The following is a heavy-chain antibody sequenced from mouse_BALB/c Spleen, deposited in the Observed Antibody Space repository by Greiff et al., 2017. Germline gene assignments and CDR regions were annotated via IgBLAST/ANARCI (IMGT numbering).Heavy chain of an antibody. V-gene: IGHV5-17*02. Sequence: EVKLVESGGGLVQPGGSRKLSCAASGFTFSSFGMHWVRQAPEKGLEWVAYISSGSSTIYYADTVKGRFTISRDNPKNTLFLQMTSLRSEDTAMYYCARAYYRYDWGQGTLVTVSA. D-gene: IGHD2-14*01. J-gene: IGHJ3*01. CDR1: GFTFSSFG. CDR2: ISSGSSTI. CDR3: ARAYYRYD.